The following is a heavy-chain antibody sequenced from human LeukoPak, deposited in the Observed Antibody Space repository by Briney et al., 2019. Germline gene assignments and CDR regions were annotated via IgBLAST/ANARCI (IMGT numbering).Heavy chain of an antibody. D-gene: IGHD5-12*01. J-gene: IGHJ5*02. Sequence: PSETLSLTCTVSGGSISSSSYYWGWIRQPPGKGLEWIGSIYYSGSTYYNPSLKSRVTISVDTSKNQFSLKLSSVTAADTAVYYCARDLGFYSGYDSWGQGTLVTVSS. CDR1: GGSISSSSYY. CDR3: ARDLGFYSGYDS. V-gene: IGHV4-39*02. CDR2: IYYSGST.